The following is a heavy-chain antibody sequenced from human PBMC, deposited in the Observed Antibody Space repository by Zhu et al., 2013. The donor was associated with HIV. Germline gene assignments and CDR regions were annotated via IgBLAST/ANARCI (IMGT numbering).Heavy chain of an antibody. CDR1: GYTFTSYA. CDR2: INAGNGNT. J-gene: IGHJ4*02. Sequence: QVQLVQSGAEVKKPGASVKVSCKASGYTFTSYAMHWVRQAPGQRLEWMGWINAGNGNTKYSQKFQGRVTITRDTSASTAYMELSSLRSEDTAVYYCARGAPQKKYCSSTSCYDLSILLDYWGQGTLVTVSS. D-gene: IGHD2-2*01. CDR3: ARGAPQKKYCSSTSCYDLSILLDY. V-gene: IGHV1-3*01.